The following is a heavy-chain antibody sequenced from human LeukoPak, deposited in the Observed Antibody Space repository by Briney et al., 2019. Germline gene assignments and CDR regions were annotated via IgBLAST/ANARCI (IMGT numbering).Heavy chain of an antibody. CDR3: ARRQKYSSSSRYYYYYMDV. Sequence: GGSLRLSCAASGFTFSNYAMSWVRQAPGKGLEWVSYISSSSSTIYYADSVKGRFTISRDNAKNSLYLQMNSLRAEDTAVYYCARRQKYSSSSRYYYYYMDVWGKGTTVTVSS. J-gene: IGHJ6*03. D-gene: IGHD6-6*01. CDR1: GFTFSNYA. V-gene: IGHV3-48*01. CDR2: ISSSSSTI.